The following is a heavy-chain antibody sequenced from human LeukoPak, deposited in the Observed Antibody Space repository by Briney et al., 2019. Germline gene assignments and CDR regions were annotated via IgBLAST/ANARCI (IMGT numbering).Heavy chain of an antibody. V-gene: IGHV3-21*01. CDR1: GFTFSSYA. CDR2: ISSSSSYI. D-gene: IGHD2-15*01. J-gene: IGHJ5*02. CDR3: ARSTIPYCSGGSCYRLDP. Sequence: GGSLRLSCAASGFTFSSYAMRWVRQAPGKGLEWVSSISSSSSYIYYADSVKGRFTISRDNAKNSLYLQMNSLRAEDTAVYYCARSTIPYCSGGSCYRLDPWGQGTLVTVSS.